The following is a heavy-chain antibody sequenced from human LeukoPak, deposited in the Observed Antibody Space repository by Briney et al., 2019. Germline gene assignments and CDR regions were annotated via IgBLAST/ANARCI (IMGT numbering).Heavy chain of an antibody. Sequence: GRSLSLSCAASGFTFDDYAMHWVRQAPGKGLEWVSGISWNSGSIDYADSVKGRFTISRDNAKNSLYLQMNSLRAEDTALYYCAKDMGGYSYGYDYWGQGTLVTVSS. CDR3: AKDMGGYSYGYDY. J-gene: IGHJ4*02. CDR2: ISWNSGSI. CDR1: GFTFDDYA. D-gene: IGHD5-18*01. V-gene: IGHV3-9*01.